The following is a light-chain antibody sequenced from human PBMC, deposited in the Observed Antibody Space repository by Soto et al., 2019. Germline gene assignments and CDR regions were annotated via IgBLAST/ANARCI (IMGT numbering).Light chain of an antibody. CDR1: QSVSSN. J-gene: IGKJ5*01. CDR3: QQYNNWIT. Sequence: EIVMTQSPATLSVSPGERATLSRRASQSVSSNLAWYQQKPGQAPRLLIYDASTRATGIPARFSGSGSGTEFTLTISSLQSEDFAVYYCQQYNNWITFGQGTRLEIK. V-gene: IGKV3-15*01. CDR2: DAS.